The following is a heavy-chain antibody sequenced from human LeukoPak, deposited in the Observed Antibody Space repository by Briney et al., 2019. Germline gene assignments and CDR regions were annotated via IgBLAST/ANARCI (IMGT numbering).Heavy chain of an antibody. CDR1: GFTFSNAW. CDR3: TTDATWIQLWLPYDY. Sequence: GGSLRLSCAASGFTFSNAWMSWVRQAPGKGLEWVGRIKSKTDGGTTDYAAPVKGRFTISRDDSKNTLYLQMNSLKTEDTAVYYCTTDATWIQLWLPYDYWGQGTLVTVSS. V-gene: IGHV3-15*01. J-gene: IGHJ4*02. CDR2: IKSKTDGGTT. D-gene: IGHD5-18*01.